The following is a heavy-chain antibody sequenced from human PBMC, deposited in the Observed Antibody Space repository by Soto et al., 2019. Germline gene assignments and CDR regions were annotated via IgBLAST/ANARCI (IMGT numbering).Heavy chain of an antibody. CDR2: ISASGGST. CDR1: GFPFSIYA. Sequence: GGSLRLSCAASGFPFSIYAMSLVRQAPGKGLEWVSAISASGGSTYYADYVKGRFTISRDNSKNTLYLQMNSLRAEDTAVYYCAKDCRRYNGQWVQGTLVTVSP. J-gene: IGHJ4*02. V-gene: IGHV3-23*01. D-gene: IGHD1-26*01. CDR3: AKDCRRYNGQ.